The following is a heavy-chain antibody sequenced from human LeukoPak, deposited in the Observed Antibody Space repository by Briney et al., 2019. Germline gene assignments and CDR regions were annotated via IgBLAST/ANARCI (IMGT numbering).Heavy chain of an antibody. CDR3: ARDWNRYAY. D-gene: IGHD1-1*01. V-gene: IGHV4-39*07. CDR2: IFYSGST. CDR1: SGSISTSNYY. Sequence: SETLSLTCTVSSGSISTSNYYWGWVRQPPGKALEWIGNIFYSGSTYYSPSLKSRVTISVDTSKSQFSQYMDSVTAADTAVYYCARDWNRYAYWGQGTLVTVSS. J-gene: IGHJ4*02.